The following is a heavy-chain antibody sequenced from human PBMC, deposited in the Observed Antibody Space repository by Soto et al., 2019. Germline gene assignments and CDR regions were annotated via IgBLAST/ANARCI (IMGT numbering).Heavy chain of an antibody. CDR2: IYSSGST. V-gene: IGHV4-59*01. D-gene: IGHD5-12*01. CDR1: GGSISNYY. J-gene: IGHJ3*02. CDR3: ARDHPHSYGVYNYFGENAFDI. Sequence: SETLSLTCTVSGGSISNYYWNWIRQSPGKGLEWIGYIYSSGSTHYNPSLQNRVTISIDTSKNQVSLKVNSVTAADTAVYYCARDHPHSYGVYNYFGENAFDIWGQGTMVTVSS.